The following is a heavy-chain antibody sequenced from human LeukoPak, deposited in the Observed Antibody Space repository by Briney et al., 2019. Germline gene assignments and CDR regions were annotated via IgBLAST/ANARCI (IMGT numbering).Heavy chain of an antibody. CDR1: GGSVSSGSYY. J-gene: IGHJ4*02. Sequence: SETLSLTCTVSGGSVSSGSYYWSWIRQPPGKGLEWIGYIYYSGSTNYNPSLKSRVTISVDTSKNQFSLKLSSVTAADTAAYYCARKRYDILTGYYILDYWGQGTLVTVSS. CDR2: IYYSGST. CDR3: ARKRYDILTGYYILDY. D-gene: IGHD3-9*01. V-gene: IGHV4-61*01.